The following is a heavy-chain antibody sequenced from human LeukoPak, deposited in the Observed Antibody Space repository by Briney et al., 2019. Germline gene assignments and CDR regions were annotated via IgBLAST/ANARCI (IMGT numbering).Heavy chain of an antibody. D-gene: IGHD2-2*02. V-gene: IGHV3-7*01. Sequence: PGGSLRLSCAASGFTFSSYWMSWVRQAPGKELEWVANIKQDGSEKYYVDSVKGRFTISRDNAKNSLYLQMNSLRAEDTAVYYCARYHIVVVPAAILPWFDPWGQGTLVTVSS. CDR2: IKQDGSEK. CDR1: GFTFSSYW. CDR3: ARYHIVVVPAAILPWFDP. J-gene: IGHJ5*02.